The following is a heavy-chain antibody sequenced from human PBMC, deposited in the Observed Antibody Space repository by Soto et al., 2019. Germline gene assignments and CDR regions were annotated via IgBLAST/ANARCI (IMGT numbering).Heavy chain of an antibody. D-gene: IGHD3-22*01. Sequence: QVQLVQSGAEVKKPGSSVKVSCKASGDTFSSYAISWVRQAPGLGLEWMGGISPIFGTANYAQKLQGRVTITADESTSTAYMELSSLRSEDTAVDYVARDGSGYRSRASPMDVWGQWTTVTVSS. CDR2: ISPIFGTA. J-gene: IGHJ6*02. V-gene: IGHV1-69*01. CDR3: ARDGSGYRSRASPMDV. CDR1: GDTFSSYA.